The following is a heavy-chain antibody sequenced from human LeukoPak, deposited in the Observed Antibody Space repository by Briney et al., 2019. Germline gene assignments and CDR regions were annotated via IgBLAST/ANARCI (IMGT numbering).Heavy chain of an antibody. CDR3: ARASSYRFDP. Sequence: GGSLRLSCAASGITVGSSYMIWVRQAPGKGLEWVSVIFAGGNTYYSDSVQGRFTISRDNSKNTVYLQMNSLRPEGTAIYYCARASSYRFDPWGQGTLVTVSS. CDR1: GITVGSSY. J-gene: IGHJ5*02. V-gene: IGHV3-66*02. D-gene: IGHD2-21*01. CDR2: IFAGGNT.